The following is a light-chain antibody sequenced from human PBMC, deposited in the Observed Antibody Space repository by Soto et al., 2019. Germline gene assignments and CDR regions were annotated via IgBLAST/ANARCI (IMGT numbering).Light chain of an antibody. J-gene: IGLJ2*01. CDR2: LNSDGSH. V-gene: IGLV4-69*01. CDR1: SGHNSYA. Sequence: QSVLTQSPSASASLGASVKLTCTLSSGHNSYAIAWHQQQPEKGPRYLMKLNSDGSHSSGDGIPDRFSGSSSGAERYLTISSLQSEDEADYYCQTWATDIHVVFGGGTKRTVL. CDR3: QTWATDIHVV.